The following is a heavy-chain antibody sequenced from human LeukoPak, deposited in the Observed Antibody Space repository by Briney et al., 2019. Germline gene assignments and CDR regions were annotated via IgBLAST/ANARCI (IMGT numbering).Heavy chain of an antibody. CDR3: ASRVKLSSGTHQLDY. J-gene: IGHJ4*02. CDR1: GYSFPSYW. D-gene: IGHD3-10*01. Sequence: GESLKISCKASGYSFPSYWIGWVRQMPGKGLEWMGIIYPSDSDTRYSPSFEGQVTISADKSISTAYLQWSSLKASDTAIYYCASRVKLSSGTHQLDYWGQGTLVTVSS. V-gene: IGHV5-51*01. CDR2: IYPSDSDT.